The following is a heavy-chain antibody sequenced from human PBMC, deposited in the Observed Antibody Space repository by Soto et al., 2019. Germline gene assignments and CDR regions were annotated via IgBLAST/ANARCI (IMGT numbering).Heavy chain of an antibody. CDR3: ARDSVALAAAGANWFDP. V-gene: IGHV6-1*01. D-gene: IGHD6-13*01. CDR2: TYYRSKWYN. CDR1: GDSVSSNSAA. J-gene: IGHJ5*02. Sequence: QVQLQQSGPGLVKPSQTLSLTCAISGDSVSSNSAAWNWIRQSPSRGLEWLGRTYYRSKWYNDCAVSVKSRITINPDTSKNQFSLQLNSVTPEDTAVYYCARDSVALAAAGANWFDPWGQGTLVTVSS.